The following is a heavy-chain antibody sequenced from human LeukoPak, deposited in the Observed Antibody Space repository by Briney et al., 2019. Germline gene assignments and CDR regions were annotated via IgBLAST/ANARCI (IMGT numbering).Heavy chain of an antibody. J-gene: IGHJ4*02. V-gene: IGHV4-30-4*01. CDR1: GYSISSEYY. CDR3: ARGNWNFNDY. Sequence: PSETLSLTCTVSGYSISSEYYWSWIRQPPGKGLEWIGYVHYTGSTYYNPSLKSRLIISVDTSKNQFSLRLSSVTAADTAMYYCARGNWNFNDYWGQGTLVTVSS. D-gene: IGHD1-7*01. CDR2: VHYTGST.